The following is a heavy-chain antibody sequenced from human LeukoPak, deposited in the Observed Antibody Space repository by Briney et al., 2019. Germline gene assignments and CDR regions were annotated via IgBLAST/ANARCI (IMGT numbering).Heavy chain of an antibody. Sequence: GGSLRLSCAASGFTFSDYFMSWVRQAPGKGLEWVSAISGSGGSTYYADSVKGRFTISRDNSKNTLYLQMNSLRAEDTAVYYCAKVNAWDIVVVPAAYFDYWGQGTLVTVSS. CDR2: ISGSGGST. CDR3: AKVNAWDIVVVPAAYFDY. D-gene: IGHD2-2*01. V-gene: IGHV3-23*01. J-gene: IGHJ4*02. CDR1: GFTFSDYF.